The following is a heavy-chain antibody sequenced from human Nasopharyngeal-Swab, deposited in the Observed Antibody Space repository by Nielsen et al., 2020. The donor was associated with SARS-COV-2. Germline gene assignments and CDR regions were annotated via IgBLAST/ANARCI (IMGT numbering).Heavy chain of an antibody. CDR3: ARDGLDYDFWSAYFMDV. CDR1: GFTFSAYT. CDR2: ISYDGSNK. J-gene: IGHJ6*02. V-gene: IGHV3-30*04. D-gene: IGHD3-3*01. Sequence: GESLKISCAVSGFTFSAYTMHWVRQAPGKGLECVALISYDGSNKYYTDSVKGRFTISRDNSKNTLYLQMNSLRAEDTAVYYCARDGLDYDFWSAYFMDVWGQGTTVTVSS.